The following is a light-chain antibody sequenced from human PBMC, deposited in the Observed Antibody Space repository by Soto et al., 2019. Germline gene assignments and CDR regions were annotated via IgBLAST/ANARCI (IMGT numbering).Light chain of an antibody. CDR3: QQYGSSPPFT. Sequence: EIVLTQSPGTLSSSPGERATLSCRASQSVSSSYLAWYQQKPGQTPRLLIYGASSRATGITDRFSGSGSGTDFTITISRLQPEDFAVYYCQQYGSSPPFTFGPGTKVDIK. V-gene: IGKV3-20*01. CDR2: GAS. CDR1: QSVSSSY. J-gene: IGKJ3*01.